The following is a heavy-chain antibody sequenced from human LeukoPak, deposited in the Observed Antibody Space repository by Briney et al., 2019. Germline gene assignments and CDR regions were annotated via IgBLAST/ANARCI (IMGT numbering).Heavy chain of an antibody. V-gene: IGHV4-4*07. J-gene: IGHJ4*02. Sequence: SETLSLTCTVSGGSLGNYYWSWIRQPAGKGLEWIGRIYPTGHTHYNPSLKSRVTMSVDTSKNQFSLKMTSLTAADTAVYYCARITDPDYRSGWSGADYWGRGTQVTVSA. CDR3: ARITDPDYRSGWSGADY. D-gene: IGHD6-19*01. CDR2: IYPTGHT. CDR1: GGSLGNYY.